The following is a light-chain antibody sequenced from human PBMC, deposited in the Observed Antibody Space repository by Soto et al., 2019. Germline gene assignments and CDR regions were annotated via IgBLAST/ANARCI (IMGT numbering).Light chain of an antibody. Sequence: EIVFTQSPATLSFSPGERATLSSMASPSVTNYVAGYQQQPGQPPRLLIYGALNRAAGIPARFSGSGSGTDFTLTISSLEPEDSAVYYCQQRSNWPPITFGQGTRLEIK. CDR3: QQRSNWPPIT. CDR2: GAL. J-gene: IGKJ5*01. V-gene: IGKV3-11*01. CDR1: PSVTNY.